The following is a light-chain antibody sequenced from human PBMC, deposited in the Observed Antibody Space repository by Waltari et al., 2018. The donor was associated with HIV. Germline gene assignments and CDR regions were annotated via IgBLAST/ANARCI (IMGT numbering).Light chain of an antibody. J-gene: IGLJ3*02. CDR1: SSNIGRND. V-gene: IGLV1-47*01. Sequence: QSVLTQPPSTSGTPGQRVTISCSGSSSNIGRNDVYWYQQLPGTAPKLLIYRNKQRPSGVPDRFSGSKAGTSASLAISGLRSEDEADYYCAAWDDSLSGWVFGGGTKLTVL. CDR3: AAWDDSLSGWV. CDR2: RNK.